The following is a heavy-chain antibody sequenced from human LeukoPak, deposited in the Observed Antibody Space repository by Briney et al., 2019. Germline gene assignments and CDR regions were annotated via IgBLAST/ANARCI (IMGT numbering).Heavy chain of an antibody. D-gene: IGHD2-2*01. V-gene: IGHV3-23*01. J-gene: IGHJ4*02. CDR3: AKTIHTKYCSSTSCYHFDY. Sequence: GGSLILSCAASGFTFSSYAMSWVRQAPGKGLEWVSAISGSGGSTYYADSVKGRFTISRDNSKNTLYLQMNSLRAEDTAVYYCAKTIHTKYCSSTSCYHFDYWGQGTLVTVSS. CDR1: GFTFSSYA. CDR2: ISGSGGST.